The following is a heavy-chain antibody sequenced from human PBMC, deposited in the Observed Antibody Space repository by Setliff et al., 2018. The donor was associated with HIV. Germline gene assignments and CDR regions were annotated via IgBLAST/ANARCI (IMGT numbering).Heavy chain of an antibody. CDR2: IYSRGST. V-gene: IGHV4-4*07. Sequence: SETLSLTCTVSGGYIRKYFWSWIRQSAEKGLEWIGRIYSRGSTNQNPSLKSRVSMSVDTSKSQFSLNLSSVTAADTAVYYCARSLDYSGSGSYYVGWFDLWGQGIPVTVSS. CDR1: GGYIRKYF. J-gene: IGHJ5*02. D-gene: IGHD3-10*01. CDR3: ARSLDYSGSGSYYVGWFDL.